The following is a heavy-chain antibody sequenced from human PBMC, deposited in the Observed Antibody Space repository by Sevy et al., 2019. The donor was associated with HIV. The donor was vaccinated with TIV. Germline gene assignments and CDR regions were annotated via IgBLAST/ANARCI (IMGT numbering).Heavy chain of an antibody. CDR3: TNHYDTGGRLDYFDY. V-gene: IGHV3-23*01. CDR2: ISASGDTT. D-gene: IGHD3-22*01. Sequence: GGSLRLSCAASGFTFSTYAMSWVRQAPGKGLEWVSAISASGDTTYYADSVKGRFTISRDKSGSTLYLQMTSLRAEDTAIYYCTNHYDTGGRLDYFDYWGQGTLVTVSS. J-gene: IGHJ4*02. CDR1: GFTFSTYA.